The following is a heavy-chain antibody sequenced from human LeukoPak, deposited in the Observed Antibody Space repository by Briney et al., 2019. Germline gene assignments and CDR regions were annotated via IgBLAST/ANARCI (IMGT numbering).Heavy chain of an antibody. CDR1: GFTFSSYE. Sequence: GGSLRLSCAASGFTFSSYEMNWVRQAPGKGLEWISYISGGGTVTHYADSVEGRFTISRDNTKNSLYLQMNSLRGEDTAVYYCARDGTPSYSTGWVYMDVWGEGTTVTISS. CDR3: ARDGTPSYSTGWVYMDV. V-gene: IGHV3-48*03. CDR2: ISGGGTVT. D-gene: IGHD6-25*01. J-gene: IGHJ6*04.